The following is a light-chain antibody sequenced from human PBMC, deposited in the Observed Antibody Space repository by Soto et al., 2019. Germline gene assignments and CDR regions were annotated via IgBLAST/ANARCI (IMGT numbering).Light chain of an antibody. CDR2: LGS. CDR1: QSLLHSSGRYY. CDR3: IQALQTPFT. V-gene: IGKV2-28*01. J-gene: IGKJ4*01. Sequence: DLVMTQSPLSLPVTPGEPASISCRSSQSLLHSSGRYYLDWYLQKPGQSPQLLIYLGSHRASGVXDTXSGSGSGTDFTLTISRVAAEDVGIYYCIQALQTPFTFGGGTRVEIK.